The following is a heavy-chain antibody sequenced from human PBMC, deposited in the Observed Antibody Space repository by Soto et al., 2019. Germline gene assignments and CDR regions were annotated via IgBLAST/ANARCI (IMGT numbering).Heavy chain of an antibody. D-gene: IGHD6-13*01. Sequence: XEALRLSCASSGFSFSSAAVSWVRQAPGKGLEWVSAISGSGGSTYYADSVKGRVTISRDNSKNTLYLQMNSLRAEDTAVYYRAKDTSSWDYWGHGTMVTLSS. V-gene: IGHV3-23*01. CDR3: AKDTSSWDY. CDR2: ISGSGGST. CDR1: GFSFSSAA. J-gene: IGHJ4*01.